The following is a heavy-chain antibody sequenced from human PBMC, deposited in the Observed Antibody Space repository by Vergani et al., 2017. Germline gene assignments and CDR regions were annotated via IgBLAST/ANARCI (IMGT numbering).Heavy chain of an antibody. CDR2: IVVGSGNT. V-gene: IGHV1-58*01. CDR1: GFTFTSSA. J-gene: IGHJ4*02. Sequence: QLVQSGAEVKKPGTSVKVSCKASGFTFTSSAVQWVRQARGQRLEWIGWIVVGSGNTNYAQKFQERVTITRDMSTSTAYMELSSLRSEDTAVYYCAANPITMVRGVIGDLDYWGQGTLVTVSS. D-gene: IGHD3-10*01. CDR3: AANPITMVRGVIGDLDY.